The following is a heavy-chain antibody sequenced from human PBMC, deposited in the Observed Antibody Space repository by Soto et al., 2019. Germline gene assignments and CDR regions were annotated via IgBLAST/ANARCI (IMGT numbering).Heavy chain of an antibody. CDR3: ARGIAARPLDAFDI. D-gene: IGHD6-6*01. CDR2: ISATGSTI. V-gene: IGHV3-11*01. J-gene: IGHJ3*02. CDR1: GFTFSDYY. Sequence: GGSLRLSCAASGFTFSDYYMSWIRQAPGKGLEWLAYISATGSTIFYADSVKGRFTISRDNAKNSMYLQMHSLRVEDTAVYYCARGIAARPLDAFDIWGQGTMVTVSS.